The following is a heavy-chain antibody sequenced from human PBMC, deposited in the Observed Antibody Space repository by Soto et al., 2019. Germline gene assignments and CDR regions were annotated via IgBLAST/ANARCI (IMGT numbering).Heavy chain of an antibody. V-gene: IGHV1-18*01. Sequence: ASVKVSCKASGYTFTSYGISWVRQAPGQGLEWMGWISAYNGNTNYAQKLQGRVTMTTDTSTSTAYMELRSLRSDDTAVYYCARRDYSNKDYYYYMDVWGKGTTVTVSS. CDR1: GYTFTSYG. CDR2: ISAYNGNT. CDR3: ARRDYSNKDYYYYMDV. D-gene: IGHD4-4*01. J-gene: IGHJ6*03.